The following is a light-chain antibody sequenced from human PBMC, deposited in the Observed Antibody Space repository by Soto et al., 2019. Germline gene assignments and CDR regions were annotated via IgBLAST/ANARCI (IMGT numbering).Light chain of an antibody. V-gene: IGLV1-44*01. Sequence: QSVLTQPPSASGTPGQRVTISCSGGTSNIGSNTVNWYQQLPGRAPKLLMFSNNQRPSGVPDRISGSKSGTSASLAISGLQAEDEGDYYCAAWDGSLNGVVFGGGTKLTVL. CDR3: AAWDGSLNGVV. J-gene: IGLJ3*02. CDR1: TSNIGSNT. CDR2: SNN.